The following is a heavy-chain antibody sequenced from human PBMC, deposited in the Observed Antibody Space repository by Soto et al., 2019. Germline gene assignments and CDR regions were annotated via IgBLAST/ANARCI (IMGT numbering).Heavy chain of an antibody. CDR2: ISSNGGCT. V-gene: IGHV3-64*01. D-gene: IGHD7-27*01. CDR3: ASALGYVFDI. J-gene: IGHJ3*02. CDR1: GFTFSSYA. Sequence: VQLVESGGGLVQPGGSLRLSCAASGFTFSSYAMHWVRQAPGKGLEYVSAISSNGGCTYYANSVKGRLTISRDNSHITLFLQMASLSVEDMAVYYCASALGYVFDIRGQWTMVTVSS.